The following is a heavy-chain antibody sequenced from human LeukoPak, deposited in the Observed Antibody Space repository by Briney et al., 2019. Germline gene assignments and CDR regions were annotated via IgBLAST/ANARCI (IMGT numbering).Heavy chain of an antibody. CDR2: IIPIFGTA. CDR1: GGTFSSYA. Sequence: SVKVSWKASGGTFSSYAISWVRQAPGHGLEWMGGIIPIFGTANYAQKFQGRVTITADESTSTAYMELSSLRSEDTAVYYCASGGTTVTTQVDYWGQGTLVTVSS. V-gene: IGHV1-69*13. J-gene: IGHJ4*02. CDR3: ASGGTTVTTQVDY. D-gene: IGHD4-17*01.